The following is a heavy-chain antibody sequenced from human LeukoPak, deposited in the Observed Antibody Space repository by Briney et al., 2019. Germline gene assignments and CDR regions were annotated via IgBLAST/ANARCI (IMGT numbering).Heavy chain of an antibody. Sequence: GRSLRLSCAASGFTFSSYGIHWVRQAPGKGLEWVAVIWSDGSHKYYADSVKGRFTISRDNSKSTLFLLMNSLGAEDTAVYYCARASGPFDYWGQGTLVTVSS. CDR3: ARASGPFDY. CDR1: GFTFSSYG. D-gene: IGHD6-19*01. CDR2: IWSDGSHK. V-gene: IGHV3-33*01. J-gene: IGHJ4*02.